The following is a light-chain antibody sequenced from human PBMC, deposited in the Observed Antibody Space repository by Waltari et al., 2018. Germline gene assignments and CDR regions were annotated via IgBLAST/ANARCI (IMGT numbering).Light chain of an antibody. Sequence: EVVLTQSPATLSVSPGERATLSCRASQSVKYYLAWYQQKDGQAPRLLIYGASTRATGIPARFSGSGSGTEFTLSISSLQSEDFAIYYCQQYDEWPRTFGHGTRVEI. V-gene: IGKV3-15*01. CDR1: QSVKYY. CDR3: QQYDEWPRT. J-gene: IGKJ1*01. CDR2: GAS.